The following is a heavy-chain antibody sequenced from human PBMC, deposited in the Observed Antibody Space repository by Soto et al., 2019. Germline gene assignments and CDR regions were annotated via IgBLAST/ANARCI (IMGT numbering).Heavy chain of an antibody. V-gene: IGHV4-59*01. CDR2: IYYSGRT. CDR3: ARLVVVPHCSGGSCYSYYYGMDV. CDR1: GGSISSYY. Sequence: QVQLQESGPGLVKPSETLSLTCTVSGGSISSYYWSWIRQPPGKGLEWIGYIYYSGRTNYNPSLRSRVTISVDTSKNQFSMKLSSVTAADTAVYYCARLVVVPHCSGGSCYSYYYGMDVWGQGTTVTVSS. D-gene: IGHD2-15*01. J-gene: IGHJ6*02.